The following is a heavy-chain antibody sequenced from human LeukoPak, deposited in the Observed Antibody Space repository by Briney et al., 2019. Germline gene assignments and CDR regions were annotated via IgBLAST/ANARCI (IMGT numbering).Heavy chain of an antibody. CDR3: ARDSGPVDQLLSFDL. J-gene: IGHJ4*02. V-gene: IGHV3-53*01. CDR1: GFTDNTYY. Sequence: PGGSLRLSCAASGFTDNTYYMSWVRQAPGKGLEWVAVIYGGGSTYYADAVKGGFTISRDDSNNTLSLQMNSLRAEDTAVYYCARDSGPVDQLLSFDLWGQGTLVTVSS. CDR2: IYGGGST. D-gene: IGHD2-2*01.